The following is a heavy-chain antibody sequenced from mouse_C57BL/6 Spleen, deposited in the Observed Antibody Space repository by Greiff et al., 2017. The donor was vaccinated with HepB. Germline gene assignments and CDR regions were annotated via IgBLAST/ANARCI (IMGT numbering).Heavy chain of an antibody. D-gene: IGHD2-4*01. V-gene: IGHV1-50*01. Sequence: QVQLQQPGAELVKPGASVKLSCKASGYTFTSYWMQWVKQRPGQGLEWIGEIDPSDSYTNYNQKFKGKATLTVDTSSRTAYMQLSSLTSEDSAVYYCARGDYDLWYFDVWGTGTTVTVSS. CDR2: IDPSDSYT. J-gene: IGHJ1*03. CDR3: ARGDYDLWYFDV. CDR1: GYTFTSYW.